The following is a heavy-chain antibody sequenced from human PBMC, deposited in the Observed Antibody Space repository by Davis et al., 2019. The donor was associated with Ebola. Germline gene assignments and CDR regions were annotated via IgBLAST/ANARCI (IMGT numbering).Heavy chain of an antibody. V-gene: IGHV4-4*02. J-gene: IGHJ4*02. D-gene: IGHD3-22*01. CDR2: IYHSGST. CDR3: ARDLGWYYYDSSGRPFDY. Sequence: SETLSLTCAVSGGSISSSNWWSWVRQPPGKGLEWIGEIYHSGSTNYNPSLKSRVTISVDKSKNQFSLKLSSVTAADTAVYYCARDLGWYYYDSSGRPFDYWGQGTLVTVSS. CDR1: GGSISSSNW.